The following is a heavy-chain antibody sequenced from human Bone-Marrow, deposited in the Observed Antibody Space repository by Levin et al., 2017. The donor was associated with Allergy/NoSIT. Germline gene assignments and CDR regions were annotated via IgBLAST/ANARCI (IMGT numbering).Heavy chain of an antibody. Sequence: AGGSLRLSCAGSGFTFSNYAMTWVRQAPGKGLEWVSAISYSGANTYYADSVKGRFTISRDNSKNMLYLQMNSLRAEDTAVYYCAKGAGYCSGGNCYYAMDGWGQGTTVTVSS. V-gene: IGHV3-23*01. D-gene: IGHD2-15*01. CDR3: AKGAGYCSGGNCYYAMDG. CDR2: ISYSGANT. CDR1: GFTFSNYA. J-gene: IGHJ6*02.